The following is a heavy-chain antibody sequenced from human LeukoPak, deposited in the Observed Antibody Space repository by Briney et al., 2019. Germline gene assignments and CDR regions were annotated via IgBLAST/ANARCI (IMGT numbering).Heavy chain of an antibody. CDR3: ATTVKGYYYDSSGRDAFDI. Sequence: ASVKVSCKASGYTFTGYYMHWVRQAPGQGLEWMGWINPNSGDTHYAQKFQGRVTMTEDTSTDTAYMELSSLRSEDTAVYYCATTVKGYYYDSSGRDAFDIWGQGTMVTVSS. V-gene: IGHV1-2*02. CDR2: INPNSGDT. D-gene: IGHD3-22*01. CDR1: GYTFTGYY. J-gene: IGHJ3*02.